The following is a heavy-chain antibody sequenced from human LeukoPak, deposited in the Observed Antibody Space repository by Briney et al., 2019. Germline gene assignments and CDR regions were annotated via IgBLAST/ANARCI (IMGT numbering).Heavy chain of an antibody. CDR1: GYTFTGYY. V-gene: IGHV1-18*04. D-gene: IGHD1-26*01. CDR3: ARAPYSGSYYYMDV. CDR2: IIPILGIA. Sequence: GASVKVSCKASGYTFTGYYMHWVRQAPGQGLEWMGRIIPILGIANYAQKLQGRVTMTTDTSTSTAYMELRSLRSDDTAVYYCARAPYSGSYYYMDVWGKGTTVTVSS. J-gene: IGHJ6*03.